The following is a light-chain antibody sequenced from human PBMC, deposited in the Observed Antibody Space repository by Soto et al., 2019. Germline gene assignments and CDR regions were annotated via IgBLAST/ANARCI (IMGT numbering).Light chain of an antibody. CDR3: QQYVSSPWA. V-gene: IGKV3-20*01. Sequence: EIVLTQSPATLSLSPGERATLSCRASQSVSSSYLAWYQQKLGQPPRLLIYGASRRATGIPDRFTGSGSGTDFTLTISRLEPEDFAVYYCQQYVSSPWAFGQGTKVDIK. CDR1: QSVSSSY. J-gene: IGKJ1*01. CDR2: GAS.